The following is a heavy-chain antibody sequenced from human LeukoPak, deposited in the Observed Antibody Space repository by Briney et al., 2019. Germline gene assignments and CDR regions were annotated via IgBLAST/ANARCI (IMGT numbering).Heavy chain of an antibody. J-gene: IGHJ5*02. CDR2: IDNNGGST. V-gene: IGHV3-64*01. D-gene: IGHD5-24*01. CDR3: ARVAGDGWFDP. CDR1: GFTFNIYA. Sequence: GGPLRLSCAASGFTFNIYAMHWVRQAAGGGLEYVSAIDNNGGSTYYANSVRGRFTISRDNSKNTLYLQMGSLRVEDMAVYYCARVAGDGWFDPWGQGTLVTVSS.